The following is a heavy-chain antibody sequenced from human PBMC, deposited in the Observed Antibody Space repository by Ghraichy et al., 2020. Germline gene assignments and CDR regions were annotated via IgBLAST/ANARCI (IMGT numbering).Heavy chain of an antibody. Sequence: LSLTCAASGFTYSNYAIHKVHQAPGQALKWESLISYDESKKYYADSVKGRFTISRDNSKNTLYLQMNSLRAEDTAVYYCAKDRLPAAALYYFDYWGQ. V-gene: IGHV3-30*18. J-gene: IGHJ4*02. CDR3: AKDRLPAAALYYFDY. D-gene: IGHD6-13*01. CDR1: GFTYSNYA. CDR2: ISYDESKK.